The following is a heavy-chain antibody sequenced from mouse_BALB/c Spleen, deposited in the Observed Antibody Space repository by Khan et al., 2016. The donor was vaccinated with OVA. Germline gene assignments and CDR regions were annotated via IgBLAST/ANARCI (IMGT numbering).Heavy chain of an antibody. CDR3: ARRAYYANWYFDV. V-gene: IGHV3-2*02. CDR2: ISYSGST. D-gene: IGHD1-1*02. Sequence: VQLKESGPGLVKPSQSLSLTCTVTGYSITSDYAWNWIRQFPGNKLEWMGYISYSGSTNYNPSLKSRISITRDPSKNQFFLQLNSVTTGDTATYYCARRAYYANWYFDVWGAGTTVTVSS. J-gene: IGHJ1*01. CDR1: GYSITSDYA.